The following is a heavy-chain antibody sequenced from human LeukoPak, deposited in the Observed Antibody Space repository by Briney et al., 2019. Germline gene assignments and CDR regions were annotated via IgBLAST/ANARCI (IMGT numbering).Heavy chain of an antibody. J-gene: IGHJ6*03. CDR3: ARGLYYIDV. CDR2: ISGSTSVI. V-gene: IGHV3-48*01. Sequence: GGSLRLSCAASGFTFSTHTMAWVRQAPGKGLEWVSYISGSTSVIYYADSVKGRFTISRDNAKNSLYPQMNSLRTEDTAIYYCARGLYYIDVWGNGTAVTVS. CDR1: GFTFSTHT.